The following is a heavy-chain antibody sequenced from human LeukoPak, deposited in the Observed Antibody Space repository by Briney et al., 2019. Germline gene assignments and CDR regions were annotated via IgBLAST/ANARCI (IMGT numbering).Heavy chain of an antibody. CDR1: GGSISSGGYY. V-gene: IGHV4-31*03. CDR2: IYYSGST. J-gene: IGHJ5*02. D-gene: IGHD3-22*01. CDR3: ARNYDSSGYYYGGGTNWFDP. Sequence: SQTLSLTCTVSGGSISSGGYYWSWIRQHPGKGLEWIGYIYYSGSTYYNPSLKSRVTISVDTSKNQFSLKLSSVTAADTAVYYCARNYDSSGYYYGGGTNWFDPWGQGALVTVSS.